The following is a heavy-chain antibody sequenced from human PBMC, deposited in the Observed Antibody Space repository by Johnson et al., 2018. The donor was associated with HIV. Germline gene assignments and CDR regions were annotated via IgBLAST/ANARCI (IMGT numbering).Heavy chain of an antibody. Sequence: QMQLVESGGGVVQPGGSLRLSCEASSFTFSSYGIHWVRQAPGRGLEWVACISYDASHKYYADSVKGRFTISRDNSKNTLYLQMNSLRTEDTAVYYCARVRGGTGHGAFDIWGQGTMVTVSS. CDR3: ARVRGGTGHGAFDI. CDR1: SFTFSSYG. J-gene: IGHJ3*02. CDR2: ISYDASHK. V-gene: IGHV3-30*19.